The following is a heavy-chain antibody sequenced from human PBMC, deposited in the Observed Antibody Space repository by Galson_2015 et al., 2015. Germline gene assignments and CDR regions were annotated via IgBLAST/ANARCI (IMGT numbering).Heavy chain of an antibody. CDR1: GFTFSSYA. Sequence: SLRLSCAASGFTFSSYAMSWVRQAPGKGLEWVSAISGGGGSTYYADTVKGRFTISRDNAKNTLYLQMNSLRAEDTALYYCARSWDGNNYRHSYRGMDFWGQGTPVTVSS. D-gene: IGHD5-24*01. CDR3: ARSWDGNNYRHSYRGMDF. V-gene: IGHV3-23*01. J-gene: IGHJ6*02. CDR2: ISGGGGST.